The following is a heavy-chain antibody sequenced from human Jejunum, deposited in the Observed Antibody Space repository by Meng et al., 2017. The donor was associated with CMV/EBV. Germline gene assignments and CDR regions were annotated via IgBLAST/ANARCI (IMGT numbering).Heavy chain of an antibody. V-gene: IGHV1-18*01. CDR1: GYIFNNYG. J-gene: IGHJ4*02. CDR2: ISAYNCNT. Sequence: VSVLQVGAGVNRSGVSVMVSCKASGYIFNNYGVSWVRQAPGQGPEWIGWISAYNCNTNYAQKLQGRVTMTTDTSTNTAYMDLRSLRSDDTAVYYCARDPSNTSGRYAYFDYWGQGTLVTVSS. D-gene: IGHD6-19*01. CDR3: ARDPSNTSGRYAYFDY.